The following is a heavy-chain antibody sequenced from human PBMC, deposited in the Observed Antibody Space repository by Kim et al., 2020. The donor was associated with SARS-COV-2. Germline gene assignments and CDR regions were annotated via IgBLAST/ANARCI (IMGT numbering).Heavy chain of an antibody. D-gene: IGHD3-10*01. J-gene: IGHJ4*02. CDR2: IWYDGSNK. Sequence: GGSLRLSCAASGFTFSSYAMHWVRQAPGKGLEWVAVIWYDGSNKYYADSVKGRFTISRDNSKNTLYLQMNSLRAEDTAVYYCAKLLHYYGSGSYYNRDYYVDYWGRGTGVPV. CDR3: AKLLHYYGSGSYYNRDYYVDY. V-gene: IGHV3-33*06. CDR1: GFTFSSYA.